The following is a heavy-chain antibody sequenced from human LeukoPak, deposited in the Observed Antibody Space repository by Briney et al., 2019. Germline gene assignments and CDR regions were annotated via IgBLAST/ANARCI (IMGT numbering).Heavy chain of an antibody. V-gene: IGHV3-48*01. CDR3: ARDWATRIYYYGMDV. D-gene: IGHD1-26*01. CDR2: ISSSSSTI. Sequence: GGSLRLSCAASGFTFSSYSMNWVRQAPGKGLEWVSYISSSSSTIYYADSVKGRSTISRDNAKNSLYLQMNSLRAEDTAVYYCARDWATRIYYYGMDVWGQGTTVTVSS. CDR1: GFTFSSYS. J-gene: IGHJ6*02.